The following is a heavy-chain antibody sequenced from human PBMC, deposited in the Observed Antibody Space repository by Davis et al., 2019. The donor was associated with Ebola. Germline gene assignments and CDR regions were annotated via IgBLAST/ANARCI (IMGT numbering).Heavy chain of an antibody. D-gene: IGHD4-11*01. V-gene: IGHV3-30-3*01. CDR3: ARARPHYRPDY. Sequence: GESLKISCAASGFTFSSYAMHWVRQAPGKGLEWVAVISYDGSNKYYADSVKGRFTISRDNAKNSLYLQMNSLRAEDTAVYYCARARPHYRPDYWGQGTLVTVSS. CDR1: GFTFSSYA. CDR2: ISYDGSNK. J-gene: IGHJ4*02.